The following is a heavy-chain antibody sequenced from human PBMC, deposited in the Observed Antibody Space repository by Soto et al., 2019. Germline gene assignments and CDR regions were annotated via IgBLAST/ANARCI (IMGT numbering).Heavy chain of an antibody. CDR1: GFTFSSYA. CDR3: AKQQGPGTPYYYAMDV. D-gene: IGHD1-1*01. Sequence: VQLLESGGGLVQPGGSLRLSCAASGFTFSSYAMSWARQAPGKGLEWVSVIRSSGDRTYYADSVKGRFTISRDNSKNTLYMQMNSLRAEDTAVYYCAKQQGPGTPYYYAMDVWGQGTTVTVSS. CDR2: IRSSGDRT. V-gene: IGHV3-23*01. J-gene: IGHJ6*02.